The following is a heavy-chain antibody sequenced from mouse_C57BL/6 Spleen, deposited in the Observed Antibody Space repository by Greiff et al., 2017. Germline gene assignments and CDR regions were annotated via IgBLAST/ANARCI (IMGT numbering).Heavy chain of an antibody. CDR3: ARRDYYRNYEGAMDC. J-gene: IGHJ4*01. D-gene: IGHD2-5*01. V-gene: IGHV1-55*01. CDR1: GYTFTSYW. Sequence: QVQLQQPGAELVKPGASVKMSCKASGYTFTSYWITWVKQRPGQGLEWIGDIYPGSGSTNYNEKFKSKATLTVDTTSSTAYMQLSSLTSEDSAVYYCARRDYYRNYEGAMDCWGQGTSVTVSS. CDR2: IYPGSGST.